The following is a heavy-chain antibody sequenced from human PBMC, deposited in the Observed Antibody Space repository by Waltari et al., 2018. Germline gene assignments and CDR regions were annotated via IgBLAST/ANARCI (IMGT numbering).Heavy chain of an antibody. CDR2: IRQDGLAR. Sequence: EVQLVESGGGLVQPGGSLRRSCAASGFSLSSSWMSWVRQAPGKGLEWVANIRQDGLARGHGDAVKGRFIISRDNARNSVYLQMNSLTAEDTAVYYCARDVNGVLDYWGQGTLVTVSS. D-gene: IGHD2-8*01. V-gene: IGHV3-7*01. J-gene: IGHJ4*02. CDR3: ARDVNGVLDY. CDR1: GFSLSSSW.